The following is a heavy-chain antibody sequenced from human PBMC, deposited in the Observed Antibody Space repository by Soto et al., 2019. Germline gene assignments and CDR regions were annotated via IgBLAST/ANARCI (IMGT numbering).Heavy chain of an antibody. V-gene: IGHV1-18*04. J-gene: IGHJ4*02. CDR1: GYTFINHG. Sequence: QVQLVQSGGEVKKPGASVKVSCKASGYTFINHGISWVRQAPGQGLEWMGWISGHNGKTNYAQKFQGRVTMTTDTSTRTAFMELRSLRSDDTAVYYCASDSYPLAYFFDYWGQGTLVSVSS. CDR3: ASDSYPLAYFFDY. CDR2: ISGHNGKT.